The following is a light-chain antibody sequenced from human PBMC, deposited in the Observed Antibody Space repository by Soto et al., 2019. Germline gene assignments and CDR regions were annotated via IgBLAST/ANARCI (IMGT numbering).Light chain of an antibody. CDR2: DAS. Sequence: EIVLTQSPATLSLSPGERATLSCRASQSVSSYLAWYQQKPGQAPRLLIYDASNRATGIPARFSGSGSGTDFTLTISSLEPEDSAVYYCQQRSNWPPWTFGRGTKVEIK. J-gene: IGKJ1*01. CDR1: QSVSSY. CDR3: QQRSNWPPWT. V-gene: IGKV3-11*01.